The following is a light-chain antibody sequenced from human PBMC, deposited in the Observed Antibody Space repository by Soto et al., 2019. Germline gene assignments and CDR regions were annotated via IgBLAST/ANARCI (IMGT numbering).Light chain of an antibody. Sequence: DIQMTQSPSSLSASVGDRVTITCRASQGISIFLAWYQQKPGKVPKLLISAASTLQSGVPSRFSGSGSGTDFTLTITSLQPEYVATYYCQKYSSVITFGQGTRLEIK. V-gene: IGKV1-27*01. CDR1: QGISIF. CDR2: AAS. CDR3: QKYSSVIT. J-gene: IGKJ5*01.